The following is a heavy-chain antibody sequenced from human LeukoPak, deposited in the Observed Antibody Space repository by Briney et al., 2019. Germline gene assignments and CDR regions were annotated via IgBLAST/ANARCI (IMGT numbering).Heavy chain of an antibody. CDR1: GFIFSTYG. D-gene: IGHD6-13*01. CDR3: AKGDTSTWYNVDY. Sequence: PGGSLRLSCAGSGFIFSTYGMHWVRQAPGKGVEWVAFIRYDGTNEYYKDSVKGRFTISRDNSNNILYLQMSSLRVEDTAVYYCAKGDTSTWYNVDYWGQGILVTVSS. CDR2: IRYDGTNE. V-gene: IGHV3-30*02. J-gene: IGHJ4*02.